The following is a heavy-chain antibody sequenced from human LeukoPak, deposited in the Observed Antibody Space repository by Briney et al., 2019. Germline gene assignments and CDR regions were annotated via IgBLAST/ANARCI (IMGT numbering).Heavy chain of an antibody. CDR2: ISYDGSNK. CDR1: GITFTTYT. D-gene: IGHD3-3*01. CDR3: ATSAFWSGFYGNFDF. V-gene: IGHV3-30-3*01. Sequence: PGGSLRLSCAASGITFTTYTMHWVRQAPGKGLEWVALISYDGSNKYYADSVKGRFTISRDNSKNTLYLQINSLRVEDTAVYYCATSAFWSGFYGNFDFWGQGTLVTVSS. J-gene: IGHJ4*02.